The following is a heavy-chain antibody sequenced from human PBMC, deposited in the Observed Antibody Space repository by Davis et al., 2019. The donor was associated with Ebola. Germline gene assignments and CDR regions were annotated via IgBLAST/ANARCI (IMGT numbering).Heavy chain of an antibody. CDR3: VRHPSWEDDAFDI. CDR2: IWYDGSNK. CDR1: GFTFSSYG. V-gene: IGHV3-33*08. D-gene: IGHD1-26*01. J-gene: IGHJ3*02. Sequence: PGGSLRLSCAASGFTFSSYGMHWVRQAPGKGLEWVAVIWYDGSNKYYADSVKGRFTISRDNSKNTLYLQMNSLRAEDTAVYYCVRHPSWEDDAFDIWGQGTMVTVSS.